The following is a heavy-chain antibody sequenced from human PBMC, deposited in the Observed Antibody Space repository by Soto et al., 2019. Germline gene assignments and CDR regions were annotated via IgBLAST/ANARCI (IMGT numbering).Heavy chain of an antibody. V-gene: IGHV4-59*08. D-gene: IGHD4-17*01. Sequence: QVQLQQSGPRLVKPSETLSLTCTVSSGPDRSHNWGWIRQPPGRGLEWIGYVYYTGDTAYNPSLRCLVTISADTSTNDISLTLNSVTAADTAVYYCVRQGIDYLHGLVDVWGQGTTVSVSS. CDR3: VRQGIDYLHGLVDV. CDR2: VYYTGDT. J-gene: IGHJ6*02. CDR1: SGPDRSHN.